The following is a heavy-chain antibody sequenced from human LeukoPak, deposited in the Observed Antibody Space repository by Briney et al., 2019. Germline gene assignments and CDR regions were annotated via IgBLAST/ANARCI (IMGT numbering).Heavy chain of an antibody. J-gene: IGHJ4*02. CDR1: GGSFSVYY. V-gene: IGHV4-34*01. CDR2: INHRGST. CDR3: ARDLGYSYVDGY. D-gene: IGHD5-18*01. Sequence: SETLSLTCAVYGGSFSVYYWTWIRQPPGKGLEWIGEINHRGSTNHNPSLKSRVTISVDASKNQFSLKLSSVTAADTAVYYCARDLGYSYVDGYWGQGTLVTVSS.